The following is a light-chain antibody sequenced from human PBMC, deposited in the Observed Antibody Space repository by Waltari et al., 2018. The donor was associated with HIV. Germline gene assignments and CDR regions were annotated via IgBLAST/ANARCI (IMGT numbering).Light chain of an antibody. CDR3: QQYNNWPET. J-gene: IGKJ1*01. Sequence: EKVMTQSTATLSVSPGERATLSCRASQSVSSNLAGYQQGPGQAPRLLIYGASTRATGIPARFSGSGSGTEFTLTISSLQSEDFAVYYCQQYNNWPETFGQGTKVEI. CDR2: GAS. CDR1: QSVSSN. V-gene: IGKV3-15*01.